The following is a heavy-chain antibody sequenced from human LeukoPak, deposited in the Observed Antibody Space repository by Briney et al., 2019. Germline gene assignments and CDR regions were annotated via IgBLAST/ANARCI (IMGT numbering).Heavy chain of an antibody. J-gene: IGHJ4*01. V-gene: IGHV4-59*08. D-gene: IGHD3-22*01. CDR2: IYYSGIT. CDR3: ARLRNYYDSSGYYAIDY. CDR1: GGSISSYY. Sequence: SETLSLTCTVSGGSISSYYWTWIRQPPGKGLEWIGYIYYSGITNYNPSLKSRVTISVDTSKNQFSLKLSSVTAADTAVYYCARLRNYYDSSGYYAIDYWGQGTLVTVSS.